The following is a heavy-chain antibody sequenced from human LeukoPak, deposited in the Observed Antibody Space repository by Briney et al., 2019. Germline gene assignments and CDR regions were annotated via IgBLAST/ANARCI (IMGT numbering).Heavy chain of an antibody. CDR1: GDSINIYY. V-gene: IGHV4-59*08. J-gene: IGHJ4*02. CDR2: IYYSGST. D-gene: IGHD2-2*01. Sequence: SETLSLTCTVSGDSINIYYWTWIRQPPGKGLEWIGYIYYSGSTNYNPFLKSRVTISVDTSKNQFSLKLDSVTAADTAVYYCARQVPYTSRPDYWGQGTLVTVSS. CDR3: ARQVPYTSRPDY.